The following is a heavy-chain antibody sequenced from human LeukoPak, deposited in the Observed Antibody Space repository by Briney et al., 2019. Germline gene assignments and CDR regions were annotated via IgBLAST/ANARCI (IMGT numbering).Heavy chain of an antibody. V-gene: IGHV4-34*01. CDR3: ARLEGYCSSTSCYLNWFDP. Sequence: SETLSLTCAVFGGSFSAYYWSWIRQPPGKGLEWIGEINQSGSTNYNPSLKSRVTISLDTSKNQFSLKLSSVTAADTAVYYCARLEGYCSSTSCYLNWFDPWGQGTLVTVSS. CDR1: GGSFSAYY. CDR2: INQSGST. D-gene: IGHD2-2*01. J-gene: IGHJ5*02.